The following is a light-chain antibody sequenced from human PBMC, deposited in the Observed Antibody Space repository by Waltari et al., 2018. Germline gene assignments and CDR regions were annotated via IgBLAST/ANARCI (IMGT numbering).Light chain of an antibody. CDR3: QHYLRLPVT. Sequence: DIVSTQSPGTLSLSLGERATVSCRASQSVSRALAWYQQKPGQAPRLLIYGASTRATGIPDRFSGSGSGTDFSLTISRLEPDDFAVYYCQHYLRLPVTFGQGTTVEI. V-gene: IGKV3-20*01. J-gene: IGKJ1*01. CDR2: GAS. CDR1: QSVSRA.